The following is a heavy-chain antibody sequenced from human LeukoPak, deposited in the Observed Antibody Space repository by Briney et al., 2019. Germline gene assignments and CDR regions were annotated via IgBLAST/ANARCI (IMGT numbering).Heavy chain of an antibody. CDR3: VRDGEGVAISVNYWFDP. CDR1: GFTFTSYD. CDR2: MNPNNGNT. Sequence: GASVKVSCKASGFTFTSYDINWVRQASGQGLEWMGWMNPNNGNTGYAQKFQGRVTMTRDTSISTAYMELRGLRSEDTAVYHCVRDGEGVAISVNYWFDPWGQGTLVTVSS. D-gene: IGHD3-10*01. J-gene: IGHJ5*02. V-gene: IGHV1-8*01.